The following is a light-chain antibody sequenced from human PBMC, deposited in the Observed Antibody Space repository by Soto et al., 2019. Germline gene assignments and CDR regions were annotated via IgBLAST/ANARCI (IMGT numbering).Light chain of an antibody. J-gene: IGKJ2*01. V-gene: IGKV3-11*01. Sequence: EIVLTQSPATLSLSPGKTATLSCRASQSVGRSLAWYQQKPGQGPSLLIHDISNRAPGVPARFSGSGSGTEFTLTIGSLEPEDYAVYYCQQRTNWPLYTFGQGTKLETK. CDR2: DIS. CDR3: QQRTNWPLYT. CDR1: QSVGRS.